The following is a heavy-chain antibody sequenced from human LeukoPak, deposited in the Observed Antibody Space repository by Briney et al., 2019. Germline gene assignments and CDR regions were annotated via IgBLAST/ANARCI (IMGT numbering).Heavy chain of an antibody. V-gene: IGHV3-7*01. Sequence: PGGSLRLSCAASGFTFSSYWMSWVRQAPGKGLEWVANIKQDGSEKYYVDSVKGRFTISRDNAKKSLYLQMNSLRAEDTAVYYCARPNLAYSCGSGSFDYWGQGTLVTVSS. J-gene: IGHJ4*02. D-gene: IGHD3-10*01. CDR3: ARPNLAYSCGSGSFDY. CDR1: GFTFSSYW. CDR2: IKQDGSEK.